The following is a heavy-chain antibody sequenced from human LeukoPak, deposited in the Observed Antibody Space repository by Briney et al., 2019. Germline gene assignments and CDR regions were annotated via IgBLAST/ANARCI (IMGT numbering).Heavy chain of an antibody. Sequence: SETLSLTCAVYGGSFSGYYWSWIRQPPGKGLEWIGEINHSGSTNYNPSLKSRVTISVDTSKSQFSLKLSSVPAAGTAVYYCARGLTVTYYYDSSGYPYPFDYWGQGTMVTVSS. J-gene: IGHJ4*02. V-gene: IGHV4-34*01. CDR3: ARGLTVTYYYDSSGYPYPFDY. CDR2: INHSGST. D-gene: IGHD3-22*01. CDR1: GGSFSGYY.